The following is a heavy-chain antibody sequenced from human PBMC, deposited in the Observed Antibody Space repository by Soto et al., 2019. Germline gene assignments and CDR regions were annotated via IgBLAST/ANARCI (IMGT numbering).Heavy chain of an antibody. CDR2: IYSGGNT. V-gene: IGHV3-66*01. CDR3: AREVRVRGFAFDI. Sequence: GVLRLSCAVSGFTVSCNYVNWVRQAPGKGLEWVSFIYSGGNTYYADSVKGRFTISRDNSKNMLYLQMNSLRVEDTAVYYCAREVRVRGFAFDIWGQGTTVTVS. J-gene: IGHJ3*02. D-gene: IGHD3-3*01. CDR1: GFTVSCNY.